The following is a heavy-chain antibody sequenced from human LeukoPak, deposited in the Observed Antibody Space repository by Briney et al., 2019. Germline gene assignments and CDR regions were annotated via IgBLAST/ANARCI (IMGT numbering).Heavy chain of an antibody. CDR1: GGSFSGYY. CDR2: INHSGST. D-gene: IGHD6-13*01. V-gene: IGHV4-34*01. Sequence: PSETLSLTCAVYGGSFSGYYWSWIRQPPGKGLEWIGEINHSGSTNYNPSLKSRVTISVDTSKNRFSLKLSSVTAADTAVYYCARGAPPGIAAAGTKFDPWGQGTLVTVSS. CDR3: ARGAPPGIAAAGTKFDP. J-gene: IGHJ5*02.